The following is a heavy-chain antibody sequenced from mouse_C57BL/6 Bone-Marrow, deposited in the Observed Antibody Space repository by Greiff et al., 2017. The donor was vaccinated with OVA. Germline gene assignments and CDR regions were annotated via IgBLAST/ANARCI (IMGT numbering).Heavy chain of an antibody. CDR3: TRDGLRVPFDY. Sequence: EVKVVESGEGLVKPGGSLKLSCAASGFTFSSYAMSWVRQTPEKRLEWVAYISSGGDYTYYADTVKGRFTISRDNARNTLYLQMSSLKSEDTAMYYCTRDGLRVPFDYWGQGTTLTVSS. CDR2: ISSGGDYT. J-gene: IGHJ2*01. D-gene: IGHD3-2*02. CDR1: GFTFSSYA. V-gene: IGHV5-9-1*02.